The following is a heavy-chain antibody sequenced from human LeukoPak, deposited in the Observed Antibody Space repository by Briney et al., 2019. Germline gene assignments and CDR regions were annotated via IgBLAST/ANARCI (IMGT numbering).Heavy chain of an antibody. J-gene: IGHJ4*02. CDR2: IIPIFGTA. D-gene: IGHD3-10*01. Sequence: SVKVSRKASGGTFSSYAISWVRQAPGQGLEWMGGIIPIFGTANYAQKFQGRVTITADESTSTAYMELSSLRSEDTAVYYCARGLYGSGSYYGTTGYYFDYWGQGTLVTVSS. CDR3: ARGLYGSGSYYGTTGYYFDY. CDR1: GGTFSSYA. V-gene: IGHV1-69*13.